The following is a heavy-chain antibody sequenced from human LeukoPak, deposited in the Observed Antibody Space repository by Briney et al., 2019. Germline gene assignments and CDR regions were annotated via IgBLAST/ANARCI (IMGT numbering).Heavy chain of an antibody. CDR3: VTTYYYGSGRLGGFDI. J-gene: IGHJ3*02. D-gene: IGHD3-10*01. CDR1: GYSISSGYF. CDR2: IHHSGTT. V-gene: IGHV4-38-2*02. Sequence: SETLSLTCTVSGYSISSGYFWGWIRQPPGKGLEWIGSIHHSGTTYFNPSLKSRVTISLDTSRNQFSLKLSSVTAADTAVYYCVTTYYYGSGRLGGFDIWGQGTMVTVSS.